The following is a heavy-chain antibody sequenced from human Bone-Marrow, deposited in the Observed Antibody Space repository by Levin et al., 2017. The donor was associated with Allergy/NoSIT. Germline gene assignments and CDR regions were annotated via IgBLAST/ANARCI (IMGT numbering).Heavy chain of an antibody. Sequence: KIGESLKISCKGSGYNFDNHWIGWVRQVPGRGLEWMGIIDPNDSDTRYSPSFQGHVTISADKSVTTAYLQWSSLEASDTAIYYCARHEGITIFGVVTPMSMAVWGQGTTVTVSS. D-gene: IGHD3-3*01. CDR3: ARHEGITIFGVVTPMSMAV. V-gene: IGHV5-51*01. J-gene: IGHJ6*02. CDR2: IDPNDSDT. CDR1: GYNFDNHW.